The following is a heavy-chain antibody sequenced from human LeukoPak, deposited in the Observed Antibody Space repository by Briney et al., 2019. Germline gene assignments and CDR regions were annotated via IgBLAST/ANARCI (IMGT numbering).Heavy chain of an antibody. J-gene: IGHJ4*02. CDR1: GFTFSSYT. Sequence: GSLRLSCAASGFTFSSYTMHWFRQAPGKGVEWVAGISYDGSNKYYADSVKGRFTISRDNSKNTLYLQMNSLRAEDTAVFYCARDPYDSSGYPMAYWGQGTLVTVSS. D-gene: IGHD3-22*01. V-gene: IGHV3-30-3*01. CDR2: ISYDGSNK. CDR3: ARDPYDSSGYPMAY.